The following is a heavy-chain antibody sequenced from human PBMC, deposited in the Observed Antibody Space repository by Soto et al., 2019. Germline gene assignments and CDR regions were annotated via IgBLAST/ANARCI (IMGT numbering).Heavy chain of an antibody. CDR1: GFTFSIYW. CDR3: ARVVVAATLSYGMDV. Sequence: GSLRLSCAASGFTFSIYWMHWVRQAPGKGLVWVSRINSDGSSTSYADSVKGRFTISRDNAKNTLYLQMNSLRAEDTAVYYCARVVVAATLSYGMDVWGQGTTVTVSS. CDR2: INSDGSST. D-gene: IGHD2-15*01. V-gene: IGHV3-74*01. J-gene: IGHJ6*02.